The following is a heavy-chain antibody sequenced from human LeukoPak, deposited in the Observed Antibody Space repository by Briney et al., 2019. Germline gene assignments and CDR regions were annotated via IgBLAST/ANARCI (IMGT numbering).Heavy chain of an antibody. CDR3: ARGATHSSSWYGYMDV. V-gene: IGHV1-69*13. D-gene: IGHD6-13*01. J-gene: IGHJ6*03. CDR2: ILPIFGTA. CDR1: GGTFSSYA. Sequence: GASVKVSCKASGGTFSSYAISWVRQAPGQGLEWMGGILPIFGTANYAQKFQGRVTITADESTSTAYMELSSLRSEDTAVYYCARGATHSSSWYGYMDVWGKGTTVTVSS.